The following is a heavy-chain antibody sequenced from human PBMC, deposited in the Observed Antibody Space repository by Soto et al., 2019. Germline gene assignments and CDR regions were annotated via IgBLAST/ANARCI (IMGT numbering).Heavy chain of an antibody. CDR3: ARSRAYCSSTSCYVYYYYYMDV. Sequence: QVQLVESGGGLVKPGGSLRLSCAASGFTFSDYYMSWIRQAPGKGLEWVSYISSSGSTIYYADSVKGRFTISRDNAKNSLYLQMNSRRAEDTAVYYCARSRAYCSSTSCYVYYYYYMDVWGKGTTVTVSS. D-gene: IGHD2-2*01. V-gene: IGHV3-11*01. J-gene: IGHJ6*03. CDR2: ISSSGSTI. CDR1: GFTFSDYY.